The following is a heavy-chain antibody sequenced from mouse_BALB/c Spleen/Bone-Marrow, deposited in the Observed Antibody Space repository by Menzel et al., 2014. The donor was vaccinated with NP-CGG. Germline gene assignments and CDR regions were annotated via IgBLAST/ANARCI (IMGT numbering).Heavy chain of an antibody. CDR3: ARLITTDY. D-gene: IGHD2-4*01. V-gene: IGHV14-3*02. CDR1: GFNIKDTY. J-gene: IGHJ2*01. CDR2: IDPANGNT. Sequence: VQLQQPGAELVKPGASVKLSCTASGFNIKDTYMHWVKQRPEQGLEWIGRIDPANGNTKYDPKFQGKATITADTSSNTAYLQLSSLTFEDTAVYYCARLITTDYWGQGTTLTVSS.